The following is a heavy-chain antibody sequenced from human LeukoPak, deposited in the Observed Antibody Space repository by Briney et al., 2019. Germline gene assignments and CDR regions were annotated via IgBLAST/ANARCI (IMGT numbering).Heavy chain of an antibody. CDR2: INHSGST. CDR1: GGSFSGYY. Sequence: SETLSLTCAVYGGSFSGYYWSWIRQPPGKGLEWIGEINHSGSTNYNPSLKSRVTISVDTSKNQFSLKLSSVTAADTAVYYCARGARRYQFDYWGQGTLVTVSS. J-gene: IGHJ4*02. V-gene: IGHV4-34*01. CDR3: ARGARRYQFDY. D-gene: IGHD1-26*01.